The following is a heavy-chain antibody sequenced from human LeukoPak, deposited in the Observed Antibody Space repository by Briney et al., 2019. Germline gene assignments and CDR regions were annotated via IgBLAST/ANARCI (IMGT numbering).Heavy chain of an antibody. Sequence: GASVKVSCKASGYTFTDYYMHWVRQAPGQGLEWMGWINPNSGATNYAQKFQGRVTMTRDTSISTPYMELSRLRSDDTAVYYCARNPDYDFWSGYFGLRGQGTLVTVSS. D-gene: IGHD3-3*01. V-gene: IGHV1-2*02. CDR1: GYTFTDYY. J-gene: IGHJ4*02. CDR3: ARNPDYDFWSGYFGL. CDR2: INPNSGAT.